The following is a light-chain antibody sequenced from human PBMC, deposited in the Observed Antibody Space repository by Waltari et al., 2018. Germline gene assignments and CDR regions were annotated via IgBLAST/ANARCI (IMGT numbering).Light chain of an antibody. CDR3: QQYGGSSS. CDR1: QSFSSSY. V-gene: IGKV3-20*01. CDR2: GAS. Sequence: EIVLTQSPGTLSLSPGERATLSCRASQSFSSSYLAWYQQKPGQAPRLLIYGASSRATGIPDRFSGSGSGTDFTLTISRLEPEDFAVYYCQQYGGSSSFGQGTKLEVK. J-gene: IGKJ2*03.